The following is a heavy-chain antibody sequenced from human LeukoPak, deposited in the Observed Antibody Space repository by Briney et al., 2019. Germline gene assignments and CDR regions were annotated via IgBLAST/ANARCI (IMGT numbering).Heavy chain of an antibody. CDR1: GYTFTSYG. V-gene: IGHV1-18*01. CDR3: ARDQVVGEINAEYFQH. J-gene: IGHJ1*01. CDR2: ISAYNGNT. Sequence: SSVKVSCKASGYTFTSYGISWVRQAPGQGLEWMGWISAYNGNTNYAQKLQGRVTMTTDTSTSTAYMELRSLRSDDTAVYYCARDQVVGEINAEYFQHWGQGTLVTVS. D-gene: IGHD1-26*01.